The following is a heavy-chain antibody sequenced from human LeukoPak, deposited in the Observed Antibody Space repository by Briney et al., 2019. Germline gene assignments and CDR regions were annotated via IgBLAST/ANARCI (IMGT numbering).Heavy chain of an antibody. V-gene: IGHV1-69*05. CDR1: GYTFTSYD. Sequence: ASVKVSCKASGYTFTSYDISWVRQAPGQGLEWMGRIIPIFGTANYAQKFQGRVTITTDESTSTAYMELSSLRSEDTAVYYCASGPPGDILTGYYLFDYWGQGTLVTVSS. CDR3: ASGPPGDILTGYYLFDY. CDR2: IIPIFGTA. J-gene: IGHJ4*02. D-gene: IGHD3-9*01.